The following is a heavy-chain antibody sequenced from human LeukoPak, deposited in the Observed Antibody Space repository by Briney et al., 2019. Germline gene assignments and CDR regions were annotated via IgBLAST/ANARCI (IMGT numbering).Heavy chain of an antibody. CDR1: GFTFSSYW. V-gene: IGHV3-74*01. CDR3: AKGTHTTRAPFDY. D-gene: IGHD1-14*01. J-gene: IGHJ4*02. Sequence: GGSLRLSCAASGFTFSSYWMHWVRQAPGKGLVWVSRINSDGSSTSYADSVKGRFTISRDNSKNTLYLQMNSLRAEDTAVYYCAKGTHTTRAPFDYWGQGTLVTVSS. CDR2: INSDGSST.